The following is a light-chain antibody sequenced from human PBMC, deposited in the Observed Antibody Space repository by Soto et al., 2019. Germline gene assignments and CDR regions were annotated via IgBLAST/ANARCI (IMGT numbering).Light chain of an antibody. CDR1: QSIGRF. J-gene: IGKJ2*01. CDR2: TTS. V-gene: IGKV1-39*01. CDR3: QQSHSPPHA. Sequence: DIQMTQSPPSLSASVGATVTITCRASQSIGRFLNWYQQTPGKPPKLLIYTTSSLQRGVPLRFSGGGTGTDFTRTISDVQPDDLAACYCQQSHSPPHAFGQGTKLEIK.